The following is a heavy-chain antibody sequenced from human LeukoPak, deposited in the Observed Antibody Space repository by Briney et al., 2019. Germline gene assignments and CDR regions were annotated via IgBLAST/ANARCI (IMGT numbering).Heavy chain of an antibody. CDR3: ARIVVVPAANFDY. CDR2: IYHSGST. J-gene: IGHJ4*02. Sequence: SETLSLTCTVSGYSIRSGYYWGWIRQPPGKGLEWIGSIYHSGSTSYNPSLKSRVTISVDTSKNQFSLQLSSVTATDTAVYYCARIVVVPAANFDYWGQGTLVTVSS. V-gene: IGHV4-38-2*02. D-gene: IGHD2-2*01. CDR1: GYSIRSGYY.